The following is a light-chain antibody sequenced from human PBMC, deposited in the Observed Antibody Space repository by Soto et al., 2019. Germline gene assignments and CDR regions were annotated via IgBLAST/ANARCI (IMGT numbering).Light chain of an antibody. V-gene: IGLV2-23*01. CDR2: EGN. Sequence: QSALTQPASVSGSPGQSIIISCTGTSSDVGSYNLVSWYQQHPGKAPKLMIYEGNERPSGVSNRFSGSKSGNTASLTISGLQAEDEADYYCCSYAGSSTWVFGGGTKVTVL. CDR3: CSYAGSSTWV. CDR1: SSDVGSYNL. J-gene: IGLJ3*02.